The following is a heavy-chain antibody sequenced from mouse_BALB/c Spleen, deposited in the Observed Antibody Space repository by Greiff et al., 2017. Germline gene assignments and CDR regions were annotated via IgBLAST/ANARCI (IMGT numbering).Heavy chain of an antibody. CDR2: IDPYNGGT. V-gene: IGHV1S135*01. CDR3: ARWIPYYYGSSYLDY. CDR1: GYAFTSYN. J-gene: IGHJ2*01. Sequence: EVQLQQSGPELVKPGASVKVSCKASGYAFTSYNMYWVKQSHGKSLEWIGYIDPYNGGTSYNQKFKGKATLTVDKSSSTAYMHLNSLTSEDSAVYYCARWIPYYYGSSYLDYWGQGTTLTVSS. D-gene: IGHD1-1*01.